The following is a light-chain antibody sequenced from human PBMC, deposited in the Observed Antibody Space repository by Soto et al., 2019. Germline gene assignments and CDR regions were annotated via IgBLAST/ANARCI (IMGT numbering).Light chain of an antibody. CDR3: LQHNSYPQT. V-gene: IGKV1-17*01. Sequence: DIQMTQSPSSLSASVGDRVTITCRASQGIRDALGWYQQKPGKAPNRLIYAASSLQSGVPSRFSCSGSGTEFTRTISSLQPEDFATYYCLQHNSYPQTFGQGTKVEIK. CDR2: AAS. CDR1: QGIRDA. J-gene: IGKJ1*01.